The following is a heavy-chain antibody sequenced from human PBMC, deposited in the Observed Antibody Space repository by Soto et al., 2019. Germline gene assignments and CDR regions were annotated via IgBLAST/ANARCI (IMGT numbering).Heavy chain of an antibody. V-gene: IGHV1-69*13. J-gene: IGHJ6*02. CDR2: VIPIFGTA. D-gene: IGHD3-22*01. Sequence: ASVKVSCKASGGTFSNSAFSWVRQAPGQGLEWMGGVIPIFGTANYAQKFQGRVTITADESTITAYMELSSLRSEDTAIYYCASFSDYYYDSSGYPKSPYYYGMDVWGQGTTVTVSS. CDR1: GGTFSNSA. CDR3: ASFSDYYYDSSGYPKSPYYYGMDV.